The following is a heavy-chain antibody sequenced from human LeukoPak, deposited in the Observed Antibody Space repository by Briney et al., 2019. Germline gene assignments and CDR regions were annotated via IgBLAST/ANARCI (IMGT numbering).Heavy chain of an antibody. V-gene: IGHV4-59*01. CDR3: ARDRGQLVPMD. CDR1: GGSISSYY. Sequence: SETLSLTCTVSGGSISSYYWSWIRQPPGKGLEWIGYIYYSGSTNYNPSLKSRVTISVDTSKNQFSLKLSSVTAADTAVYYCARDRGQLVPMDWGQGTLVTVSS. D-gene: IGHD6-13*01. J-gene: IGHJ4*02. CDR2: IYYSGST.